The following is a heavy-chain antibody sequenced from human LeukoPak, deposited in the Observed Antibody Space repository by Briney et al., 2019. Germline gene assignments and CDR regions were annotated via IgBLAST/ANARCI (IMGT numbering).Heavy chain of an antibody. CDR2: ISIISSYI. V-gene: IGHV3-21*01. Sequence: PGGCLRLPCAASGFTFSSYCMNWVRQPPGRGLEWVTSISIISSYIYYAYSVKVRFTITIDNAKTSLYLQMNSLRAEDTAVYYCARGRAVAGRRWFDPWGQVTLVTFSS. J-gene: IGHJ5*02. CDR1: GFTFSSYC. CDR3: ARGRAVAGRRWFDP. D-gene: IGHD6-19*01.